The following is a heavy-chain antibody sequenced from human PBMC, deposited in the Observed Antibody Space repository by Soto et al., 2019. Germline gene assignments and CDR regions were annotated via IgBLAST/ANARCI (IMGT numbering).Heavy chain of an antibody. CDR1: GFTFSSYA. CDR3: AKASHYGSGSPFDY. Sequence: GGSLRLSCAASGFTFSSYAMSWVRQAPGKGLEWVSAISGSGGSTYYADSVKGRFTISRDNSKNTLYLQMNSLRAEDTAVYYCAKASHYGSGSPFDYWGQGTLVTVPQ. D-gene: IGHD3-10*01. J-gene: IGHJ4*02. CDR2: ISGSGGST. V-gene: IGHV3-23*01.